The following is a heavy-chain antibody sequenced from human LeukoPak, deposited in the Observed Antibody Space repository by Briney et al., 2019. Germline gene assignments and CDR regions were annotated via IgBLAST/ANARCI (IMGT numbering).Heavy chain of an antibody. CDR2: IKQDGSEK. Sequence: GGSLRLSCAASGFTFSSYWMSWVRQAAVKGLEWVANIKQDGSEKYYVDSVKGRFTISRDNAKNSLYLQMNSLRAEDTAVYYCARTRITMIVGLASRFDYWVQGTLVTVSS. D-gene: IGHD3-22*01. CDR3: ARTRITMIVGLASRFDY. J-gene: IGHJ4*02. V-gene: IGHV3-7*01. CDR1: GFTFSSYW.